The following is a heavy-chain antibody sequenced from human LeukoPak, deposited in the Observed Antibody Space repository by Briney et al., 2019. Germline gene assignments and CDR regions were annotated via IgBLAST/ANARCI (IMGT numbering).Heavy chain of an antibody. CDR2: ISAYNGNT. CDR3: ARGRRSRLLRFGELPYYYYMDV. Sequence: GASVKVSCKASGYTFTSYGISWVRQAPGQGLEWMGWISAYNGNTNYAQKLQGRVTMTTDTSTSTAYMELSSLRSEDTAVYYCARGRRSRLLRFGELPYYYYMDVWGKGTTVTISS. J-gene: IGHJ6*03. D-gene: IGHD3-10*01. V-gene: IGHV1-18*01. CDR1: GYTFTSYG.